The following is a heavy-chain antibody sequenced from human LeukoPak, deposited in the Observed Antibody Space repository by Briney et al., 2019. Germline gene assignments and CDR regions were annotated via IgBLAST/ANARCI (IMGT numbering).Heavy chain of an antibody. CDR2: MNPNSGNT. V-gene: IGHV1-8*02. J-gene: IGHJ6*03. Sequence: ASVKVSCKASGGTFSTFGISWVRQAPGQGLEWMGWMNPNSGNTGYAQKFQGRVTMTRNTSISTAYMELSSLRSEDTAVYYCARWLPYYYYYMDVWGKGTTVTISS. CDR3: ARWLPYYYYYMDV. D-gene: IGHD5-18*01. CDR1: GGTFSTFG.